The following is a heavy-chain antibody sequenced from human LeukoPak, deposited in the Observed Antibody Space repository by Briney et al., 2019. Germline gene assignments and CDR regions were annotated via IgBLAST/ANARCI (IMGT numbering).Heavy chain of an antibody. CDR1: GGSFSGYY. Sequence: PSETLSLTCAVYGGSFSGYYWSWIRQPPGKGLEWIGEINHSGSTNYNPSLKSRVTISVDTSKNQFSLKLSSVTAADTAVYYCARDVNWSYFDNWGQGTLVTVSS. CDR2: INHSGST. D-gene: IGHD1-20*01. J-gene: IGHJ4*02. CDR3: ARDVNWSYFDN. V-gene: IGHV4-34*01.